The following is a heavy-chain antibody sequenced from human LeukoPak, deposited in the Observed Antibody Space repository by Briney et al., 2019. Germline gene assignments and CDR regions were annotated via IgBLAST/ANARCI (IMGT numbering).Heavy chain of an antibody. Sequence: AASVKVSCKASGGTFSSYAISWVRQAPGQGLEWMGIINPSGGSTSYAQKFQGRVTMTRDTSTSTVYMELSSLRSEDTAVYYCARESLPTVDTAMVALDYWGQGTLVTVSS. CDR1: GGTFSSYA. D-gene: IGHD5-18*01. CDR3: ARESLPTVDTAMVALDY. CDR2: INPSGGST. J-gene: IGHJ4*02. V-gene: IGHV1-46*01.